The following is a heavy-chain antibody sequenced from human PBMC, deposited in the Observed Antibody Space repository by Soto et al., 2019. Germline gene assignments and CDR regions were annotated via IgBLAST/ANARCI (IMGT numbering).Heavy chain of an antibody. CDR1: GGSISRSSYY. D-gene: IGHD1-20*01. Sequence: SEALSLTCTVSGGSISRSSYYWGWIRQPPGKGLEWIGSIYYSGSTYYNPSLKSRVTISVDTSKNQFSLKLSSVTAADTAVYYCARLNWNYDYYYYMDVWGKGTTVT. V-gene: IGHV4-39*01. J-gene: IGHJ6*03. CDR2: IYYSGST. CDR3: ARLNWNYDYYYYMDV.